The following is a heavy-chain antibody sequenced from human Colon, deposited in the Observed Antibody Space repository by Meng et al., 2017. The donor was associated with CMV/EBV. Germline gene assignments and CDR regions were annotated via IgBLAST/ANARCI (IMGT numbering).Heavy chain of an antibody. CDR1: GFTFDYYT. D-gene: IGHD6-13*01. J-gene: IGHJ6*02. CDR3: AKSPIANYYFYGMDV. Sequence: GASLKISCAASGFTFDYYTMHRVRQAPGEGLEWVSLISWDGGSTYYADSVKGRFTISRDNSKNSLYLQMNSLRTEDTALYYCAKSPIANYYFYGMDVWGQGTTVTVSS. V-gene: IGHV3-43*01. CDR2: ISWDGGST.